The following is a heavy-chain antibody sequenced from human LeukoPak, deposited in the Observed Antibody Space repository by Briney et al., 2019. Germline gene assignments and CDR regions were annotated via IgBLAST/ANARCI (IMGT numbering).Heavy chain of an antibody. D-gene: IGHD2-15*01. CDR1: GFIFSNYW. CDR2: ISNDGSNK. J-gene: IGHJ4*02. CDR3: AKDLVVAATWGYYFDY. Sequence: PGGSLRLSCATSGFIFSNYWMNWVRQTRGKGLEWVAVISNDGSNKHYADSVKGRFTISRDNSKNTLYLQMDSLRAEDTAVYYCAKDLVVAATWGYYFDYWGQGTLVTVSS. V-gene: IGHV3-30*18.